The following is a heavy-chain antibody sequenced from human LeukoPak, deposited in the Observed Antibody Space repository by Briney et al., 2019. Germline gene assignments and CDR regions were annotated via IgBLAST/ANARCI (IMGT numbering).Heavy chain of an antibody. J-gene: IGHJ5*02. Sequence: GSLRLSCAASGFTFSSYAMSWVRQAPGKGLEWIGEMSPSGSSNYNPSLKSRVTISVDTSKNQFSLKLSSVTAADTAVYYCARERALDGYNPFDPWGQGTLVTVSS. D-gene: IGHD5-24*01. CDR2: MSPSGSS. CDR3: ARERALDGYNPFDP. V-gene: IGHV4-34*01. CDR1: GFTFSSYA.